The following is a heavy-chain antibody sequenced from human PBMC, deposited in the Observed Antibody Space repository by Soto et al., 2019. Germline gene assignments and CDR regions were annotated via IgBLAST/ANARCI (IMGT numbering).Heavy chain of an antibody. J-gene: IGHJ4*02. Sequence: GGPRGHWWSSAGGPSIGSGVNCVRLAAGRGLEWLAYIGDGGRTIHYADSVRGRFTISTDNAKNSVYLQMTSLRAEDTAVYYCARIVGATTFNRYYFDYWGQANLVTGS. D-gene: IGHD1-26*01. V-gene: IGHV3-48*03. CDR2: IGDGGRTI. CDR3: ARIVGATTFNRYYFDY. CDR1: GGPSIGSG.